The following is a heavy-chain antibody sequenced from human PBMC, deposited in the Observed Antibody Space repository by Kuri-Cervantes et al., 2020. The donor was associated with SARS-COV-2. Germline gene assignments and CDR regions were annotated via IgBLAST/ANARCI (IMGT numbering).Heavy chain of an antibody. CDR1: GFTFSSYS. J-gene: IGHJ5*01. CDR2: ISSSSSYI. CDR3: VRDLNWAFDF. Sequence: GESLKISCAASGFTFSSYSMNWVRQAPGKGLEWVSSISSSSSYISYADSVKGRFTISRGNAEDSLYLQMSSLRAEDTAFYYCVRDLNWAFDFWGQGTLVTVSS. D-gene: IGHD3-16*01. V-gene: IGHV3-21*01.